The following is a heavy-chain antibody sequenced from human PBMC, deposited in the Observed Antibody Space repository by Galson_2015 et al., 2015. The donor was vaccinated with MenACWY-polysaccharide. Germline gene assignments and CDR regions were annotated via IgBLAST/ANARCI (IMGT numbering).Heavy chain of an antibody. J-gene: IGHJ4*01. CDR3: TRADCSGQTCHFAY. D-gene: IGHD2-15*01. V-gene: IGHV1-69*11. Sequence: SVKVSCKASGGAFTTHGLYWLRQAPGQGFEFMGRIIPIMGSPNYAQRFQGRLTITADGSTSTAYMELSSLTSEDTAVYYCTRADCSGQTCHFAYWGQGTLVTVSS. CDR2: IIPIMGSP. CDR1: GGAFTTHG.